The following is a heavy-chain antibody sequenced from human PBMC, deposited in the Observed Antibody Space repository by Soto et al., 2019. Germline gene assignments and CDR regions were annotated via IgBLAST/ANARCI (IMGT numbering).Heavy chain of an antibody. CDR1: GGSISSYY. D-gene: IGHD6-13*01. CDR3: ARYSSPDFDY. J-gene: IGHJ4*02. V-gene: IGHV4-59*01. Sequence: PSETLSLTCTVSGGSISSYYWSWIRQPPGKGLEWIGYIYYSGSTNYNPSLKSRVTISVDTSKNQFSLKLSSVTAADTAVYYCARYSSPDFDYWGQGTLVTVSS. CDR2: IYYSGST.